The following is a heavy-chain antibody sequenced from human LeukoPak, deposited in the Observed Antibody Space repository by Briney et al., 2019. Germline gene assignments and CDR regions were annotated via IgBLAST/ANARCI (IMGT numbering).Heavy chain of an antibody. Sequence: PSETLSLTCTVSGGSISSYYWSWIRQPPVKGLEWIGYIYYSGSTNYNPSLKSRVTISVDTSKNQFSLKLSSVTAADTAVYYCASHRGSSSWYRGDAFDIWGQGTMVTVSS. D-gene: IGHD6-13*01. J-gene: IGHJ3*02. V-gene: IGHV4-59*08. CDR3: ASHRGSSSWYRGDAFDI. CDR2: IYYSGST. CDR1: GGSISSYY.